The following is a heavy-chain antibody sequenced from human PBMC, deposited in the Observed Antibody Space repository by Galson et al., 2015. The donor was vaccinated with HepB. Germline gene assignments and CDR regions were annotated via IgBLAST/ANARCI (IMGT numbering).Heavy chain of an antibody. D-gene: IGHD5-18*01. V-gene: IGHV4-4*02. J-gene: IGHJ4*02. CDR1: GGPISSDDF. CDR3: ARVPGDTYGLGY. CDR2: IDYVGIT. Sequence: SETLSLTCEVSGGPISSDDFWSWVRQTPGKGLEWIGEIDYVGITTYNPSLKSRVTISIDTSKNHFSLILTSVTAADTAVYYCARVPGDTYGLGYWGPGTQVIVSS.